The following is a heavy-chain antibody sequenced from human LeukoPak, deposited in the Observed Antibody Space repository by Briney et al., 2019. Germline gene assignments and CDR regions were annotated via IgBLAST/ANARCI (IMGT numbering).Heavy chain of an antibody. J-gene: IGHJ4*02. D-gene: IGHD7-27*01. Sequence: GGSLRLSCAASGFSFRSYSMNWVRQAPGKGLEWVSYISSSGSTIYYADSVKGRFTISRDNAKNSLYLQMNSLRAEDTAVYYCARDLTGVTPIDYWGQGTLVTVSS. CDR1: GFSFRSYS. CDR2: ISSSGSTI. V-gene: IGHV3-48*04. CDR3: ARDLTGVTPIDY.